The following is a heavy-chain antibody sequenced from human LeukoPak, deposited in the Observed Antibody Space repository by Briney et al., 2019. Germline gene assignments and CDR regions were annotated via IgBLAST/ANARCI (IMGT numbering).Heavy chain of an antibody. CDR1: GGSISSGGYY. CDR2: IYYSGST. D-gene: IGHD2-15*01. Sequence: SQTLSLTCTASGGSISSGGYYWSWIRQHPGKGLEWIGYIYYSGSTYYNPSLKSRVTISVDTSKNQFSLKLSSVTAADTAVYYCARDCSGGSCFDYWGQGTLVTVSS. V-gene: IGHV4-31*03. J-gene: IGHJ4*02. CDR3: ARDCSGGSCFDY.